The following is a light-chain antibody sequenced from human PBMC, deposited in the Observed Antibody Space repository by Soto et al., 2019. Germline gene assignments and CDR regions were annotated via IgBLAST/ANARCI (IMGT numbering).Light chain of an antibody. CDR1: QSVSSN. Sequence: EIVMTQSPATLSVSPGERATLSCRASQSVSSNLAWYQHKPGQAPRLLIYGASTRATGLPARFTGSGSGTEFTLTISSLQSEDFAVYFCQQYNNWPSWTFGQGTKVEIK. CDR3: QQYNNWPSWT. CDR2: GAS. V-gene: IGKV3-15*01. J-gene: IGKJ1*01.